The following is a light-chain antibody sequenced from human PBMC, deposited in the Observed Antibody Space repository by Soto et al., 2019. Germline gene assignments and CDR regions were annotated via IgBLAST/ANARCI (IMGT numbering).Light chain of an antibody. CDR2: GVS. V-gene: IGKV3-20*01. Sequence: PVTLSWSSGERATLSRQAAQPVSSNFLAWYHQKPGQAPRLLIYGVSSRAPGIPDRFCGSGSETDFTLTISTLQPEDFAVYYCQQYDKWPITFGQGTRLEIK. J-gene: IGKJ5*01. CDR3: QQYDKWPIT. CDR1: QPVSSNF.